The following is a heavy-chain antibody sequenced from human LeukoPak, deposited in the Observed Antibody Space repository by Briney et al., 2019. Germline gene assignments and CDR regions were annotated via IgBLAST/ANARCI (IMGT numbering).Heavy chain of an antibody. J-gene: IGHJ4*02. V-gene: IGHV1-2*02. CDR1: GYTFTSYG. CDR3: AREQYYYDSSGYYYVKYFDY. CDR2: INPNSGGT. Sequence: ASVKVSCKASGYTFTSYGISWVRQAPGQGLEWMGWINPNSGGTNYAQKFQGRVTMTRDTSISTAYMELSRLRSDDTAVYYCAREQYYYDSSGYYYVKYFDYWGQGTLVTVSS. D-gene: IGHD3-22*01.